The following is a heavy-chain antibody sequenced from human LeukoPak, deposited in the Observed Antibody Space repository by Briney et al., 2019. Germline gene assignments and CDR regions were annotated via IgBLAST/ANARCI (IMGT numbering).Heavy chain of an antibody. CDR2: ISGSGGST. D-gene: IGHD6-19*01. Sequence: GGSLRLSCAASGFTFSDYYMSWIRQAPGKGLEWVSAISGSGGSTYYADSVKGRFTISRDNSKNTLYLQMNSLRAEDTAVYYCAKTLTQIAVAGSFDPWGQGTLVTVSS. CDR1: GFTFSDYY. CDR3: AKTLTQIAVAGSFDP. V-gene: IGHV3-23*01. J-gene: IGHJ5*02.